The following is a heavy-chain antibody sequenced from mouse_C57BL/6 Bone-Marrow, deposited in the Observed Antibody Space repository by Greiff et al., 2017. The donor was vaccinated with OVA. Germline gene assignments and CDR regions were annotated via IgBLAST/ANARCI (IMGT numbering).Heavy chain of an antibody. CDR2: ISYSGST. CDR3: ARKGPLCVFDY. D-gene: IGHD6-1*01. Sequence: VQLKESGPGMVKPSQSLSLTCTVTGYSITSGYDWHWIRHFPGNKLEWMGYISYSGSTNYNPSLKSRISITHDTSKNHFFLKLNSVTTEDTATYYCARKGPLCVFDYWGQGTTLTVSS. V-gene: IGHV3-1*01. CDR1: GYSITSGYD. J-gene: IGHJ2*01.